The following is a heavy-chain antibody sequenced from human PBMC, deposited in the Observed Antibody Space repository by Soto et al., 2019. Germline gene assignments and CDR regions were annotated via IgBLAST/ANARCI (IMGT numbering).Heavy chain of an antibody. CDR1: GYTFTNYG. CDR3: ARDFPYYYGSGSYSFDP. CDR2: INAGKGNT. Sequence: GASVKVSCKASGYTFTNYGVSWVRQAPGQSFEWMGWINAGKGNTKYSQKFQGRATITRDTSASTAYVELSSLRSEDTAVYYCARDFPYYYGSGSYSFDPWGQGTLVTVSS. V-gene: IGHV1-3*01. J-gene: IGHJ5*02. D-gene: IGHD3-10*01.